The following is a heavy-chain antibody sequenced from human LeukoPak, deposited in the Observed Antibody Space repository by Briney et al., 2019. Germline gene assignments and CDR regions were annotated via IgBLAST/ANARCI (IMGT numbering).Heavy chain of an antibody. D-gene: IGHD2-8*01. CDR2: ISYSGST. Sequence: SETLSLTCTVSGASISSYYWSWIRQPPGKGLEWIGYISYSGSTNYNPSLKSRVTISADTSKNQVSLTLSSVTAADTAVYYCARHPEVYFFVSCGEGTLLTVSS. CDR3: ARHPEVYFFVS. V-gene: IGHV4-59*08. J-gene: IGHJ4*02. CDR1: GASISSYY.